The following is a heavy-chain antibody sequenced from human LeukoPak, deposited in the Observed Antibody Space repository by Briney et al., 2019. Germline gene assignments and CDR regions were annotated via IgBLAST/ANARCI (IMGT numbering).Heavy chain of an antibody. J-gene: IGHJ4*02. V-gene: IGHV3-48*04. Sequence: GGSLRLSCAASGFTFSNYSMNWVRQAPGKGLEWVSYISRSSSTIYYADSVKGRFTISRDNAKNSLYLQMNSLRAEDTALYYCARAEYSSGWSTYFDYWGQGTLVTVSS. CDR2: ISRSSSTI. D-gene: IGHD6-19*01. CDR3: ARAEYSSGWSTYFDY. CDR1: GFTFSNYS.